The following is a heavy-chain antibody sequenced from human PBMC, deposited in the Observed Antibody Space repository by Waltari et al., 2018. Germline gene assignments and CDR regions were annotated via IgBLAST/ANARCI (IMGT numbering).Heavy chain of an antibody. D-gene: IGHD2-2*02. CDR2: IYHSGST. V-gene: IGHV4-38-2*01. J-gene: IGHJ4*02. CDR3: ARQGGYTLDY. Sequence: QVQLQESGPGLVKPSETLSLTCAVSGYSISSGYYWGWIRQPPGKGLEWIGSIYHSGSTYYNPSLKSRVTISVDTSKNQFSLKLSSVTAADTAVYFCARQGGYTLDYWGQGTLVTVSS. CDR1: GYSISSGYY.